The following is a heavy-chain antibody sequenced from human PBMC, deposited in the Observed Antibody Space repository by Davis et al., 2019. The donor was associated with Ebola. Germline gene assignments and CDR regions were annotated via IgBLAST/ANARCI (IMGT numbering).Heavy chain of an antibody. CDR2: ISGSGDTT. CDR3: ARGISGGTVTLGD. D-gene: IGHD3-16*01. V-gene: IGHV3-23*01. CDR1: GFTFTTYA. J-gene: IGHJ1*01. Sequence: GESLKISCAASGFTFTTYAMTWVRQAPGKGLEWVSRISGSGDTTYYADSVKARFTISRDDSKTTLSLQLNSLITSDTAVYHCARGISGGTVTLGDWGQGTLVTVSS.